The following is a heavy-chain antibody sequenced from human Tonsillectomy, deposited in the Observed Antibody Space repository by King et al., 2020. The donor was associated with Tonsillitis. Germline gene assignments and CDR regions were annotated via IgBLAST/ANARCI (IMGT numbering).Heavy chain of an antibody. J-gene: IGHJ6*02. CDR2: IYYSGST. D-gene: IGHD3-22*01. Sequence: VQLQESGPGLVKPSETLSLTCTVSGGSISTYYWSWIRQPPGKGLEWIGDIYYSGSTNYNPSLKRRVTISVDTSKNQFSLKLSSVTAADTAVYYCARDKVCSGYYCAYGMDVWGQGTTVTVSS. CDR3: ARDKVCSGYYCAYGMDV. V-gene: IGHV4-59*01. CDR1: GGSISTYY.